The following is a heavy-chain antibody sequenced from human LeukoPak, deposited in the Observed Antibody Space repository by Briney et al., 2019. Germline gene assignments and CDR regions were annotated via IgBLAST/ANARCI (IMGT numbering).Heavy chain of an antibody. J-gene: IGHJ4*02. Sequence: GESLKISCKGSGYCFTSYWIGWVRQMPGKGLEWMGIIYPGDSDTRYSPSFRGQVTISADKSISTAYLQWSSLKASDTAMYYCAMERYYYDSSGYYYIDYWGQGTLVTVSS. CDR1: GYCFTSYW. D-gene: IGHD3-22*01. CDR3: AMERYYYDSSGYYYIDY. V-gene: IGHV5-51*01. CDR2: IYPGDSDT.